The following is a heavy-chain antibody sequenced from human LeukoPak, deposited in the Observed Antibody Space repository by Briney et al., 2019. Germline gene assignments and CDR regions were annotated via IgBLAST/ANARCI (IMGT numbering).Heavy chain of an antibody. CDR2: INTNTGNP. CDR1: GYRFTTYA. D-gene: IGHD6-13*01. J-gene: IGHJ6*03. CDR3: ARVDSSWPYYHYYMDV. Sequence: ASVKVSCKASGYRFTTYAINWVRQAPGQGLEWMGWINTNTGNPTYAQGFTGRFVFSLDTSVSTAYLQISSLKAEDTAVYYCARVDSSWPYYHYYMDVWGKGTTVTISS. V-gene: IGHV7-4-1*02.